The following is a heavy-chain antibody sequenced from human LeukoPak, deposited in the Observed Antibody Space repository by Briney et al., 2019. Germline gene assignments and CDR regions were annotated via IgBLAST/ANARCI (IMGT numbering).Heavy chain of an antibody. CDR1: GYTFTSYA. J-gene: IGHJ3*02. CDR2: INAGNGNT. CDR3: AGEYDSSGYYLNAFDI. V-gene: IGHV1-3*01. D-gene: IGHD3-22*01. Sequence: GASVKVSCKASGYTFTSYAMHWVRQAPGQRLEWMGWINAGNGNTKYSRKFQSRVTITADESTSTAYMELSSLRSEDTAVYYCAGEYDSSGYYLNAFDIWGQGTMVTVSS.